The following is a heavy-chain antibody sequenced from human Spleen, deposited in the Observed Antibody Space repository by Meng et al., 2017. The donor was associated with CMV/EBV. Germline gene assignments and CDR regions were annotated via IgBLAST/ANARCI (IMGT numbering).Heavy chain of an antibody. V-gene: IGHV3-15*01. Sequence: GGSLRLSCAASGFTFTNAWMSWVRQAPGKGLEWVGRINSETDGGTREYAAPVKGRFTISRDDSKNTLYLQMNSLKTADTALYYCTTEPADIRWDYWGQGTLVTVSS. CDR1: GFTFTNAW. CDR2: INSETDGGTR. CDR3: TTEPADIRWDY. D-gene: IGHD2-2*01. J-gene: IGHJ4*02.